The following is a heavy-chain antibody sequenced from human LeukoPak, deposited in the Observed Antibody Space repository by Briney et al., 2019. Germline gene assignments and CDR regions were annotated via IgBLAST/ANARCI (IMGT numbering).Heavy chain of an antibody. V-gene: IGHV4-34*01. CDR2: INHSRST. Sequence: KPSETLSLTCAVYGGSFSGYYWRWIRQPPGKGLEWIGEINHSRSTNYSPSLKSRVTISVDTSKIQFSLKLSSVTAADTAVYYCARGRYSSGWALDYWGQGTLVTVSS. J-gene: IGHJ4*02. CDR1: GGSFSGYY. D-gene: IGHD6-19*01. CDR3: ARGRYSSGWALDY.